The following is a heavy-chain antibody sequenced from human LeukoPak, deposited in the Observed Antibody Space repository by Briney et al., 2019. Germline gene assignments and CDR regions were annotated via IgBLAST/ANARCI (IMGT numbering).Heavy chain of an antibody. J-gene: IGHJ6*02. Sequence: SETLSLTCTVSGGSVSSGSYYWSWIRQPPGEGLEWIGYVYYSGSTNYNPSLKSRLTMFVDTSKSQFSLKLTSVTAADTAVYYCARVFGQTTLRDYDWGSYRYSGMDVWGQGTTVTVSS. CDR2: VYYSGST. CDR3: ARVFGQTTLRDYDWGSYRYSGMDV. D-gene: IGHD3-16*02. CDR1: GGSVSSGSYY. V-gene: IGHV4-61*01.